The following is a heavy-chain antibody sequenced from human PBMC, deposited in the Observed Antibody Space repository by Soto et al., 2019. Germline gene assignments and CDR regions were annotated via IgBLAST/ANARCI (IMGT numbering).Heavy chain of an antibody. D-gene: IGHD2-21*02. J-gene: IGHJ3*02. Sequence: GASVKVSCKASGYTFTSYGISWVRQAPGQGLEWMGWIYPYNGNTNYAQDLQGRVTMTTDTSTTTAYMELRSLRSDDTAVYYCARVGICGGHCYLPGHDSFDSWGQGKMVTVSS. CDR3: ARVGICGGHCYLPGHDSFDS. CDR1: GYTFTSYG. V-gene: IGHV1-18*04. CDR2: IYPYNGNT.